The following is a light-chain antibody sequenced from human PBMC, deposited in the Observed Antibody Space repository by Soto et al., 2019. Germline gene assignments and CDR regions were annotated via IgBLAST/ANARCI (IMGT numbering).Light chain of an antibody. J-gene: IGKJ1*01. CDR2: DAS. V-gene: IGKV3-20*01. CDR3: QQYGSSPKT. Sequence: DIVLTQSPGTLSLSPGDRATLSCRASQSVSTSYLAWYQQKPGQAPRLLIHDASSRATGISDRFTGSGSGTEFTLTISSLQSEDFAVYYCQQYGSSPKTFGQGTKVDIK. CDR1: QSVSTSY.